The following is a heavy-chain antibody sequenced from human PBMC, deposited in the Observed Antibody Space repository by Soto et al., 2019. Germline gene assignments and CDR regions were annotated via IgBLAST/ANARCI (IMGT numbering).Heavy chain of an antibody. CDR2: ISGSDGST. CDR1: GFSFSSYA. J-gene: IGHJ4*02. Sequence: GSLRLSCVASGFSFSSYAMSWVRQAPGKGREWVSVISGSDGSTYYADSVKGRFTISRDNSKNTLYLQMNRLRAEDTAVYYCARLGGYSYVLPLDYWGQGTLVTVSS. CDR3: ARLGGYSYVLPLDY. D-gene: IGHD5-18*01. V-gene: IGHV3-23*01.